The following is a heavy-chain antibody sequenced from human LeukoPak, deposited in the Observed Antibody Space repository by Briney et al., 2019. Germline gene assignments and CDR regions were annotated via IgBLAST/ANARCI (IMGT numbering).Heavy chain of an antibody. V-gene: IGHV1-69*13. J-gene: IGHJ3*02. CDR3: ARAGIEAYDAFDI. CDR1: GGTFSSYA. Sequence: GASVKVSCKASGGTFSSYAISWVRQAPGQGLEWMGGFIPIFGTANYAQKFQGRVTITADESTSTAYVELSSLRSEDTAVYYCARAGIEAYDAFDIWGQGTMVTVSS. CDR2: FIPIFGTA.